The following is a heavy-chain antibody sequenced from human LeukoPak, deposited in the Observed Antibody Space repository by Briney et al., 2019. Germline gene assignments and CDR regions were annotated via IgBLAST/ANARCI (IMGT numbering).Heavy chain of an antibody. V-gene: IGHV7-4-1*02. J-gene: IGHJ5*02. D-gene: IGHD6-19*01. Sequence: ASVKVSCKASGYTFTSYAMNWVRQAPGQGLEWMGWINTNTGNPTYAQGFTGRFVFSLDTSVSTAYLQISSLKAEDTAVYYCAREASRQQWLPFDPWGQGTLVTVSS. CDR2: INTNTGNP. CDR1: GYTFTSYA. CDR3: AREASRQQWLPFDP.